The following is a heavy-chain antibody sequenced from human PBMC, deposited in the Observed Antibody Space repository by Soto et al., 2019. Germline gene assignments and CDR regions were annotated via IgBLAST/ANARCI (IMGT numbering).Heavy chain of an antibody. V-gene: IGHV4-59*01. CDR2: FYYTGST. CDR3: AREVASPGAWYFDL. J-gene: IGHJ2*01. CDR1: GGSISGYY. D-gene: IGHD6-13*01. Sequence: QVQLQESGPGLVKPSETLSLTCTVSGGSISGYYWNWIRQPPGKGLEWIGYFYYTGSTKYNPSLKSRLTISVDKSRNQFSLTLTSVTTADTAVYYCAREVASPGAWYFDLGGRGSLVAVSS.